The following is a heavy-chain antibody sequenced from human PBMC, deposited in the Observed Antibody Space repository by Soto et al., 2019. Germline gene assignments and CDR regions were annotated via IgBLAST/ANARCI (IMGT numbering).Heavy chain of an antibody. D-gene: IGHD3-10*01. V-gene: IGHV4-39*01. CDR1: GGSISSSSYY. J-gene: IGHJ1*01. Sequence: PSETLSLTCTVSGGSISSSSYYWGWIRQPPGKGLEWIGSIYYSGSTYYNPSLKSRVTISVDTSKNQFSLKLSSVTAADTAVYYCASPPSITMVRGVIGEYFQHWGQGTLVTVSS. CDR2: IYYSGST. CDR3: ASPPSITMVRGVIGEYFQH.